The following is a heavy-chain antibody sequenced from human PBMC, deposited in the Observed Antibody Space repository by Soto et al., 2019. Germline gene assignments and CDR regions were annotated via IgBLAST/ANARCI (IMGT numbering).Heavy chain of an antibody. Sequence: SEALSLTCAVSGGSISSSNWWSWVRQPPGKGLEWIGEIYHSGSTNYNPSLKSRVTISVDKSKNQFSLKLSSVTAADTAVYYCARSRARQLVRWFAPCAKGTLLTVS. J-gene: IGHJ5*02. D-gene: IGHD6-13*01. CDR1: GGSISSSNW. CDR2: IYHSGST. V-gene: IGHV4-4*02. CDR3: ARSRARQLVRWFAP.